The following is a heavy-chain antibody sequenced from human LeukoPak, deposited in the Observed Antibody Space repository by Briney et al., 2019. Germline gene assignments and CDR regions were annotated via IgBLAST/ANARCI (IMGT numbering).Heavy chain of an antibody. CDR1: GVSISSYY. J-gene: IGHJ4*02. Sequence: SETLSLTCTVSGVSISSYYWSWIRQPAGKGLEWIGRFYISGSTNYNPSLKSRVTTSVDTSKNQFSLRLNSVTAADTAVYYCARDFLLQSEGLFDYWGQGTLVTVSS. CDR2: FYISGST. CDR3: ARDFLLQSEGLFDY. V-gene: IGHV4-4*07. D-gene: IGHD4-11*01.